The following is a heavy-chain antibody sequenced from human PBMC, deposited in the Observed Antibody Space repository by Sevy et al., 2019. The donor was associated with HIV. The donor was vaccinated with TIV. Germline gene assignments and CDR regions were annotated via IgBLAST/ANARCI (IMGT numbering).Heavy chain of an antibody. CDR2: IYYSGRT. V-gene: IGHV4-59*01. CDR1: GVSISGYY. CDR3: ARALAEYYDAMDV. J-gene: IGHJ6*02. Sequence: SETLSLTCSVSGVSISGYYWTWIRQTPGKGLEWIGYIYYSGRTNYNPSLQGRVAILSDTSKNQFSLKLSSVTAADTAVYYCARALAEYYDAMDVWGQGTTVTVSS.